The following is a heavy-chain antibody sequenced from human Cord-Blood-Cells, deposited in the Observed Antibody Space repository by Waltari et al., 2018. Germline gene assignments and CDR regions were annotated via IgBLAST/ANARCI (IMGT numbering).Heavy chain of an antibody. CDR2: IYYSGST. V-gene: IGHV4-31*03. Sequence: QVQLQESGPGLVKPSQTLSLTCTVPGGSISSGGYYWSWIRQHPGKGLEWIGYIYYSGSTYYNPSLKSRVTISVDTSKNQFSLKLSSVTAADTAVYYCARRAYSSSYYFDYWGQGTLVTVSS. CDR1: GGSISSGGYY. CDR3: ARRAYSSSYYFDY. D-gene: IGHD6-6*01. J-gene: IGHJ4*02.